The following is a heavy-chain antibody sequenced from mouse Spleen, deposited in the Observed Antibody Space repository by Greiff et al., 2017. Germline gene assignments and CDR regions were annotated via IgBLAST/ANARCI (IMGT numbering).Heavy chain of an antibody. V-gene: IGHV5-9-4*01. CDR2: ISSGGSYT. CDR1: GFTFSSYA. CDR3: ARVYYGSPWFAY. Sequence: EVQRVESGGGLVKPGGSLKLSCAASGFTFSSYAMSWVRQSPEKRLEWVAEISSGGSYTYYPDTVTGRFTISRDNAKNTLYLEMSSLRSEDTAMYYCARVYYGSPWFAYWGQGTLVTVSA. D-gene: IGHD2-2*01. J-gene: IGHJ3*01.